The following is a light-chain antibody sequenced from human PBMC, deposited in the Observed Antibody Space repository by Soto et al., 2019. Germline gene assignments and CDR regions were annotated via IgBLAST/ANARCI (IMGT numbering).Light chain of an antibody. CDR3: CSYAGSSTWV. J-gene: IGLJ3*02. V-gene: IGLV2-23*01. CDR1: SSDVGNYNL. Sequence: QSALTQPASVSGSPGQSITISCTGTSSDVGNYNLVSWYQQHPGKAPKLMIYEGTKPPSGVSDRFSGSKSGNTASLTISGLQAEDEADYYCCSYAGSSTWVFGGGTKVTVL. CDR2: EGT.